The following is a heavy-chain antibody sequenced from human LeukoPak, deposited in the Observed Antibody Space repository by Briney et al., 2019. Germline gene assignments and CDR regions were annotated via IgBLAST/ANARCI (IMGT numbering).Heavy chain of an antibody. D-gene: IGHD5-18*01. V-gene: IGHV1-2*02. CDR1: GYTFTGYY. CDR2: INPNSGAT. CDR3: ARVSPAMAYYYYYYMDV. J-gene: IGHJ6*03. Sequence: ASVKVSCKASGYTFTGYYMHWVRQAPGQGLEWMGWINPNSGATNYAQKFQGRVTITRNTSISTAYMELSSLRSEDTAVYYCARVSPAMAYYYYYYMDVWGKGTTVTVSS.